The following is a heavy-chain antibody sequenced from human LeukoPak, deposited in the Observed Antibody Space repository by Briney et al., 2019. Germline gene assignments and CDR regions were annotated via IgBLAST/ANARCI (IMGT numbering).Heavy chain of an antibody. D-gene: IGHD3-3*01. J-gene: IGHJ5*02. V-gene: IGHV3-74*01. CDR2: INSDGSST. Sequence: GGSPRLSCAASGFTFSSYWMHWVRQAPGKGLVWVSRINSDGSSTSYADSVKGRFTISRDNAKNTLYLQMNSLRAEDTAVYYCARADQDYDFWSGYYTGLVYEQEGWFDPWGQGTLVTVSS. CDR3: ARADQDYDFWSGYYTGLVYEQEGWFDP. CDR1: GFTFSSYW.